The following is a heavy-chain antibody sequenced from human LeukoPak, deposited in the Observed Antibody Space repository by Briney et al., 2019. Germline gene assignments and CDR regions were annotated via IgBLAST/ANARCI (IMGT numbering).Heavy chain of an antibody. CDR2: IKTDGSTT. CDR3: ARGNQQLPRSTPDY. Sequence: GGSLRLSCAVSGFTFSSSWMHWVRQAPGKGLVWVSHIKTDGSTTAYADSLKGRVTISRDNANNTLYLQMNSLRAEDTGVYYCARGNQQLPRSTPDYWGQGTLVTVPS. CDR1: GFTFSSSW. J-gene: IGHJ4*02. D-gene: IGHD2-2*01. V-gene: IGHV3-74*01.